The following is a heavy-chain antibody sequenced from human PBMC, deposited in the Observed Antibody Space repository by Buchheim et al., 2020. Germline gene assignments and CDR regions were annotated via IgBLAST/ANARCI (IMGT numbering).Heavy chain of an antibody. CDR2: IYYSGST. CDR1: GGSISSYY. D-gene: IGHD6-13*01. Sequence: QVQLQESGPGLVKPSETLSLTCTVSGGSISSYYWSWIRQPPGRGLEWIGYIYYSGSTNYNPSLKSRVTISVDTSKNQFSLKLSSVTAADTAVYYCARRRAAAGKPADMDVWGQGTT. CDR3: ARRRAAAGKPADMDV. J-gene: IGHJ6*02. V-gene: IGHV4-59*12.